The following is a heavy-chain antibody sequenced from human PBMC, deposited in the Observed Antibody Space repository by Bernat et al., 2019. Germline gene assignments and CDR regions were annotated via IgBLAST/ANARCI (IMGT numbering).Heavy chain of an antibody. Sequence: EVQLVESGGGLVQPGGSLRLSCAVSGFTFSRYSMNWVRQAPGKGLEWVSYISSSSSTTYYTDSVKGRFTISRDNAKNSLYLQMNSLRDEDTAVYYCARDQAGYCSGGSCYRPQYFQHWGQGTLVTVSS. D-gene: IGHD2-15*01. CDR3: ARDQAGYCSGGSCYRPQYFQH. V-gene: IGHV3-48*02. CDR1: GFTFSRYS. CDR2: ISSSSSTT. J-gene: IGHJ1*01.